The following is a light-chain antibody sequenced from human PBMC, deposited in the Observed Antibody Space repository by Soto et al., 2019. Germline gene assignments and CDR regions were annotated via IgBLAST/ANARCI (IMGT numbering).Light chain of an antibody. CDR3: AAWDDSLNGVL. CDR2: SNN. Sequence: QSVLTQPPSASGTPGQRDTISCSGSSSNIGSTPVNWYQHLPGTAPKLLIYSNNQRPSGVPDRFSGSKSGTSASLAINGLQSEDEADYYCAAWDDSLNGVLFGGGTKVTVL. V-gene: IGLV1-44*01. CDR1: SSNIGSTP. J-gene: IGLJ2*01.